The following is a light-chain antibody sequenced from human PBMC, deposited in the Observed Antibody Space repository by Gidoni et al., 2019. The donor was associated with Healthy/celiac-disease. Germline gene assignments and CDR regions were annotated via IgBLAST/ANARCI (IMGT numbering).Light chain of an antibody. CDR2: EVS. J-gene: IGLJ2*01. CDR1: SSDVGGYNY. CDR3: SSYAGSNIVV. Sequence: QSALTQPPSASGSPGQSVTISCTGTSSDVGGYNYVSCYKQHPGKAPKLMIYEVSKRPSGVPDRFSGSKSGNTASLTVSGLQAEDEADYYCSSYAGSNIVVFGGGTKLTVL. V-gene: IGLV2-8*01.